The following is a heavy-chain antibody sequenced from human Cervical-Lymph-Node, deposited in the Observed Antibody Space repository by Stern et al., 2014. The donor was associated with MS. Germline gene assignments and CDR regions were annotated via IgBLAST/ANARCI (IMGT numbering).Heavy chain of an antibody. J-gene: IGHJ4*02. Sequence: VQLVASGAEVKKPGQSLKISCKGSGYNFASYWIAWVRQMPGKGLEWMGVIYPGDSDPRYSPAFEGQVTISADKSINTAYLQWSSLKASDTAIFYCARSFFGDYVTFDNWGQGSLVTVSS. V-gene: IGHV5-51*03. CDR2: IYPGDSDP. D-gene: IGHD4-17*01. CDR1: GYNFASYW. CDR3: ARSFFGDYVTFDN.